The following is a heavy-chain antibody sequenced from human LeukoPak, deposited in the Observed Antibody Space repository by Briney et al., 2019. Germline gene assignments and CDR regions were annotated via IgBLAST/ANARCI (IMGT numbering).Heavy chain of an antibody. CDR1: GFTFSSYA. CDR2: ISYDGSNK. J-gene: IGHJ4*02. Sequence: GGSLRLSCAASGFTFSSYAMHWVRQAPGKGLEWVAVISYDGSNKYYADSVKGRFTISRDNSKNTLYLQMNSLRAEDTAVYYCAKARSQDYGDSEGYWGQGTLVTVSS. D-gene: IGHD4/OR15-4a*01. V-gene: IGHV3-30-3*01. CDR3: AKARSQDYGDSEGY.